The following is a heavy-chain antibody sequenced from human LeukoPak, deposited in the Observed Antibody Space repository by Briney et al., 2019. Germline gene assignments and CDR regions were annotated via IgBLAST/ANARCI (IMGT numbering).Heavy chain of an antibody. CDR2: ISSSSSYI. V-gene: IGHV3-21*01. CDR1: GFTFCSYS. CDR3: ARDKVYYYDSRGSHGAR. D-gene: IGHD3-22*01. Sequence: GGSLRLSCAASGFTFCSYSMNWVRQAPGKGLEWVSSISSSSSYIYYADSVKGRFTISRDNAKNSLYLQMNSLRAEDTAVYYCARDKVYYYDSRGSHGARWGQGTLVTVSS. J-gene: IGHJ4*02.